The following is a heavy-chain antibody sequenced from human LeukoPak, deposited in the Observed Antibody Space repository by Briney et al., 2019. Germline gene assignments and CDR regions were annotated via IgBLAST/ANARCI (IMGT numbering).Heavy chain of an antibody. CDR1: GYRFTNYY. D-gene: IGHD5-12*01. V-gene: IGHV1-46*01. CDR3: ARVAHSYSDYDYHDS. CDR2: INPSGGST. J-gene: IGHJ4*02. Sequence: ASVKVSCKASGYRFTNYYMHWVRQAPGQGLEWMGIINPSGGSTSYAQKFQGRVTMTRDTSTSTVYMDLSSLRSEDTAVYYCARVAHSYSDYDYHDSWGQRTLVTVSS.